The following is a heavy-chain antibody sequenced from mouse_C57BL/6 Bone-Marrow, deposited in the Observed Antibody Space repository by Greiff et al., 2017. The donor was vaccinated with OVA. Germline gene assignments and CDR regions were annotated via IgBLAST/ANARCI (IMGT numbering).Heavy chain of an antibody. V-gene: IGHV1-15*01. CDR3: TSNYGNYSSYLDY. CDR2: IDPETGGT. D-gene: IGHD2-1*01. Sequence: QVQLQQSGAELVRPGASVTLSCKASGYTFTDYEMHWVKQTPVHGLEWIGAIDPETGGTAYNQKFKGKAILTADKSSSTAYMELRSLTSEDSAVYYCTSNYGNYSSYLDYWGQGTTLTVSS. CDR1: GYTFTDYE. J-gene: IGHJ2*01.